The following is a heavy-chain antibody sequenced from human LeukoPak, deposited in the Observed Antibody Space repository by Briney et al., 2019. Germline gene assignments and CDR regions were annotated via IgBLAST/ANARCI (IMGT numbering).Heavy chain of an antibody. Sequence: SETLSLTCTVSGGSVSSGSYYWSWIRQPPGKGLEWIGYIYYSGSTNYNPSLKSRVTISVDTSKNQFSLKLSSVTAADTAVYYCAVWKYDFWSGYYDAFDIWGQGTMVTVSS. J-gene: IGHJ3*02. CDR3: AVWKYDFWSGYYDAFDI. V-gene: IGHV4-61*01. CDR2: IYYSGST. D-gene: IGHD3-3*01. CDR1: GGSVSSGSYY.